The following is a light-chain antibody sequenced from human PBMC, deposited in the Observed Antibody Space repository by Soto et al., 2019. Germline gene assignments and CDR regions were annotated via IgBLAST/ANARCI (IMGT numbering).Light chain of an antibody. CDR1: QSVNLN. Sequence: EIMMTQSPGTLSVSPGEGATLSCTASQSVNLNLAWYQQKPGQPPRLLLYGASTRATGIPVRFRGSGSGTDFTLTTTSRQSKYSEFYYCNKKNSWPRGTFAPGTKVKIK. CDR2: GAS. V-gene: IGKV3-15*01. J-gene: IGKJ3*01. CDR3: NKKNSWPRGT.